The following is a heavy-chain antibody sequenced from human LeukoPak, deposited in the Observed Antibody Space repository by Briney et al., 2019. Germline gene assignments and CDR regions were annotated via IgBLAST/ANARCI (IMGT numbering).Heavy chain of an antibody. J-gene: IGHJ4*02. CDR1: GFSSYTFG. CDR3: ARKNGLDY. Sequence: GGSLRLSCAVSGFSSYTFGMSWVRQAPGKGLEWISSFRGDGGSTYYAETVRGRFTISRDNAKNSLYLQMNSLRAEDTAVYYCARKNGLDYWGQGTLVTVSS. V-gene: IGHV3-23*01. CDR2: FRGDGGST.